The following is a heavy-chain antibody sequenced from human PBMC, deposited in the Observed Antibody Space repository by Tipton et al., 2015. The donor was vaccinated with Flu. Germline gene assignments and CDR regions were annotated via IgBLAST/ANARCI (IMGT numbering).Heavy chain of an antibody. CDR1: GDSISTTIYY. J-gene: IGHJ6*02. CDR3: ARDLWNDRRAYYYYGVDV. CDR2: IYYSGTT. Sequence: LRLSCTVSGDSISTTIYYWGWVRQPPGKGLEWIGSIYYSGTTYYNPSLKSRVTISVDSSKNEFSLTLASLTAADTAVYYCARDLWNDRRAYYYYGVDVCDQGP. V-gene: IGHV4-39*07. D-gene: IGHD1-1*01.